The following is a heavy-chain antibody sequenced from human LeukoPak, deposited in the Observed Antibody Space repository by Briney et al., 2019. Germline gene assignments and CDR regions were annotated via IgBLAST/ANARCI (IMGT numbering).Heavy chain of an antibody. CDR3: ARPRGCGSAKCNNFDY. D-gene: IGHD2-2*01. J-gene: IGHJ4*02. V-gene: IGHV3-7*01. CDR2: MSEDGNDK. Sequence: GGSLRLSCTVYGFIFSDFSMSWVRQPPGKGLEWVAKMSEDGNDKFYADSVKGRFTISRDNTKKSCYLQLNSLRPEDSAVYYCARPRGCGSAKCNNFDYWGQGTLVTVSS. CDR1: GFIFSDFS.